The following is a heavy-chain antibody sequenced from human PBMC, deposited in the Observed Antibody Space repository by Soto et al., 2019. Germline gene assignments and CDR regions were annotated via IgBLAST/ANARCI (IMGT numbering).Heavy chain of an antibody. Sequence: PGGSLRLSCTASGFTFGDYAMSWFRQAPGKGLEWVGFIRSKAYGGTTEYAASVKGRFTISRDESKSIAYLQMNSLKTEDTAVYYCTRVTTRGYSYGPDYWGQGTLVTVSS. J-gene: IGHJ4*02. CDR1: GFTFGDYA. CDR3: TRVTTRGYSYGPDY. D-gene: IGHD5-18*01. V-gene: IGHV3-49*03. CDR2: IRSKAYGGTT.